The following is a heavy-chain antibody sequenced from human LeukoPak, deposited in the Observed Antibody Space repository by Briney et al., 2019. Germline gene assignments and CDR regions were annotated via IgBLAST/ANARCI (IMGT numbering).Heavy chain of an antibody. CDR3: ARHKIGRITIFGPPPGAFDI. Sequence: SETLSLTCTVSGGSISSGGYYWSWIRQHPGKGLEWIGYIYYSGSTYYNPSLKSRVTISIDTSKNQFSLKLSSVTAADTAVYYCARHKIGRITIFGPPPGAFDIWGQGTMVTVSS. CDR1: GGSISSGGYY. CDR2: IYYSGST. D-gene: IGHD3-3*01. J-gene: IGHJ3*02. V-gene: IGHV4-31*03.